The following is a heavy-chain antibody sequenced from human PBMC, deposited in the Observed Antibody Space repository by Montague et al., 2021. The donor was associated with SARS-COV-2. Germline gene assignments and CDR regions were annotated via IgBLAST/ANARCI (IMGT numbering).Heavy chain of an antibody. Sequence: SETLSLTCSVSSGSIISSGYYWGWIRQPPGKELEWIGNIYYSGTTYYNPSLQSRGTISVDTSKNHLSLRLSSVTAAGTAVYLCARGMIRGVTTPFDYWGQGSQVTVSS. CDR2: IYYSGTT. J-gene: IGHJ4*02. D-gene: IGHD3-10*01. CDR1: SGSIISSGYY. CDR3: ARGMIRGVTTPFDY. V-gene: IGHV4-39*02.